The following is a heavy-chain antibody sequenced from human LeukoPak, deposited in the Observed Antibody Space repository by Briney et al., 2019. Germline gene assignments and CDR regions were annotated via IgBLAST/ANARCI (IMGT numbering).Heavy chain of an antibody. J-gene: IGHJ4*02. CDR3: ARATASRFDY. CDR2: IRADAVTT. Sequence: TGGTLRLSCATSGFIFSHHGMNWVRQAPGKGLEWVSGIRADAVTTYYADSVKGRFIISRDNSKNTVYLQMNKLRAEDTAVYYCARATASRFDYWGQGTLVTVSS. V-gene: IGHV3-23*01. CDR1: GFIFSHHG. D-gene: IGHD4-17*01.